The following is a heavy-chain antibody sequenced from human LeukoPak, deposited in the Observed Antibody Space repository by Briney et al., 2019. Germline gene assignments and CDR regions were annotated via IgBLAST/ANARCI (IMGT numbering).Heavy chain of an antibody. D-gene: IGHD6-13*01. CDR2: IKSKTDGGTT. Sequence: GGSLTLSCAASGFTFSNAWMSWVRQAPGKGLEWVGRIKSKTDGGTTDYAAPVKGRFTISRDDSKNTLYLQMNSLKTEDTAVYYCTTGRGSSWYLNWFDPWGQGTLVTVSS. CDR3: TTGRGSSWYLNWFDP. J-gene: IGHJ5*02. CDR1: GFTFSNAW. V-gene: IGHV3-15*01.